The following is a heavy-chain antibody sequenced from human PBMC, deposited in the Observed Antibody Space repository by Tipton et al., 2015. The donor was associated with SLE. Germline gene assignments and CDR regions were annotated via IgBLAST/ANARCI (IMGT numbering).Heavy chain of an antibody. Sequence: LRLSCTVSGGSISSYNWSWIRQPPGKGLEWIGYIYTSGGTNYNPSLKSRVTISVDTSKNQFSLKLSSVTAADAAVYYCARDWSSGWYNWFDPWGQGTLVTVSS. V-gene: IGHV4-4*08. CDR3: ARDWSSGWYNWFDP. CDR2: IYTSGGT. D-gene: IGHD6-19*01. CDR1: GGSISSYN. J-gene: IGHJ5*02.